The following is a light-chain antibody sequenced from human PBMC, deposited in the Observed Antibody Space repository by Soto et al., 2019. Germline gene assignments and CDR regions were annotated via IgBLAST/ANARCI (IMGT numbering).Light chain of an antibody. CDR3: SSYTSSSSYV. Sequence: QSALTQPASVSGSPGLSITISCTGTSSDVGGYNYVCWYQQHPGKAPKLVVSDVSNRPSGVSDRFSGSKSGNTASLSISGLQVEDEADYYCSSYTSSSSYVFGTGTNVTVL. V-gene: IGLV2-14*01. CDR1: SSDVGGYNY. J-gene: IGLJ1*01. CDR2: DVS.